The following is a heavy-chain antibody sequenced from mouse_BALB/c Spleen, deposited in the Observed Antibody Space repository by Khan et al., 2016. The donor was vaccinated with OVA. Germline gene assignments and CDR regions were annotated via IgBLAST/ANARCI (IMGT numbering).Heavy chain of an antibody. CDR1: GYSITSNYA. Sequence: EVKLEVSGPGLVKPSQSLSLTCTVTGYSITSNYAWSWIRQFPGNKLEWMGYISYSGSTSYNPSLKSRISVTRDTSENPFFLQLNSVTTEDTATYYCARKNYYGYALDYWGQGTAVTVSS. CDR3: ARKNYYGYALDY. D-gene: IGHD1-1*01. J-gene: IGHJ4*01. V-gene: IGHV3-2*02. CDR2: ISYSGST.